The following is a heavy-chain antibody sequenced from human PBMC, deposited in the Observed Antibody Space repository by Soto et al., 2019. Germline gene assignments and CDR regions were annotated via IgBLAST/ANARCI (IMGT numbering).Heavy chain of an antibody. D-gene: IGHD1-26*01. CDR3: ARESPTRIVGATTRTFRY. CDR1: GGTFSSYA. V-gene: IGHV1-69*13. Sequence: SVKVSCKASGGTFSSYAISWVRQAPGQGLEWMGGIIPIFGTANYAQKFQGRVTITADESTSTAYMELSSLRSEDTAVYYCARESPTRIVGATTRTFRYWGQGTLVTVSS. CDR2: IIPIFGTA. J-gene: IGHJ4*02.